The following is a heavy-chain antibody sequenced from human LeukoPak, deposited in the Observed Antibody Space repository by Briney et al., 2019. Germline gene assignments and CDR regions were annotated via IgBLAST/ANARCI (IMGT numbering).Heavy chain of an antibody. J-gene: IGHJ6*03. V-gene: IGHV4-34*01. CDR2: INHSGST. CDR3: ARGKITMVRGVIGSLYYYYMDV. D-gene: IGHD3-10*01. Sequence: SETLSLTCAVYGGSFSGYYWSWIRQPPGKGLEWIGEINHSGSTNYNPSLKSRVTISVDTSKNQFSLKLSSVTAADTAVYYCARGKITMVRGVIGSLYYYYMDVWGKGTTVTVSS. CDR1: GGSFSGYY.